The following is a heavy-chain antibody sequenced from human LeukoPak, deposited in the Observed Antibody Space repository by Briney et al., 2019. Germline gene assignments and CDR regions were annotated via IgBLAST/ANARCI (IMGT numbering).Heavy chain of an antibody. J-gene: IGHJ6*02. Sequence: ASVKVSCKVSGYTLTELSMHWVRQAPGKGLEWMGGFDPEDGETIYAQKFQGRVTMTEDTSTDTAYMELSSLRSEDTAVYYCATPAAYYDILTGIYYYYGMDVWGQGTTVTISS. D-gene: IGHD3-9*01. CDR2: FDPEDGET. CDR1: GYTLTELS. CDR3: ATPAAYYDILTGIYYYYGMDV. V-gene: IGHV1-24*01.